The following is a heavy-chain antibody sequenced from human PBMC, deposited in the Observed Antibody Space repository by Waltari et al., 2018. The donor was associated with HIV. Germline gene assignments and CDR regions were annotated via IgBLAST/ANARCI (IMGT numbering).Heavy chain of an antibody. J-gene: IGHJ4*02. V-gene: IGHV6-1*01. CDR2: ATHRSEWSF. CDR3: ARDGNCLDF. CDR1: GDSVSSNTAT. D-gene: IGHD2-15*01. Sequence: QAGPRQQINSSETLALTCGISGDSVSSNTATWTWSRLSPSRGLAWLGRATHRSEWSFVYGASLRNRIAITADTSKNQFPLHLTSVTADDTATYFCARDGNCLDFWGQGTVVTVSS.